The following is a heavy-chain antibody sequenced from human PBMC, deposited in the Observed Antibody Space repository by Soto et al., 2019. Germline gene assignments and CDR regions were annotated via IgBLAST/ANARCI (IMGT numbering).Heavy chain of an antibody. CDR1: GGSFSGYY. Sequence: SETLSLTCAVYGGSFSGYYWSWIRQPPGKGLEWIGEISHSGSTNYNPSLKSRVTISVDTSKNQFSLKLSSVTAADTAVYYCSRDDSDWFFNWGRGTLVTVSS. CDR2: ISHSGST. V-gene: IGHV4-34*01. CDR3: SRDDSDWFFN. D-gene: IGHD3-9*01. J-gene: IGHJ4*02.